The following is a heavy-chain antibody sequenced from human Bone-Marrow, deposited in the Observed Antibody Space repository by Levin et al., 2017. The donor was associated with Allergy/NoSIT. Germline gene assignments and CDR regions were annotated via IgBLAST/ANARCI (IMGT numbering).Heavy chain of an antibody. CDR1: GFTFSSYA. V-gene: IGHV3-30*04. CDR2: ISYDGSNK. D-gene: IGHD3-3*01. J-gene: IGHJ5*02. CDR3: ARPSRITIFGVVAGWFDP. Sequence: PGGSLRLSCAASGFTFSSYAMHWVRQAPGKGLEWVAVISYDGSNKYYADSVKGRFTISRDNSKNTLYLQMNSLRAEDTAVYYCARPSRITIFGVVAGWFDPWGQGTLVTVSS.